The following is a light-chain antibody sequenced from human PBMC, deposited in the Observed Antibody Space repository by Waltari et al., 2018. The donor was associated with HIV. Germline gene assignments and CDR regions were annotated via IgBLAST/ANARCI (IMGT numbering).Light chain of an antibody. CDR2: DDK. CDR3: QVFENSRDQA. J-gene: IGLJ1*01. CDR1: NIGDKL. Sequence: YVLTQPPSVSVAPGKTATITCGGNNIGDKLVHWYQQKSGQAPVLVIYDDKLRPSGIPARISGSNSGGTATLTISGVEVGDEAEYYCQVFENSRDQAFGTGTKVTVL. V-gene: IGLV3-21*01.